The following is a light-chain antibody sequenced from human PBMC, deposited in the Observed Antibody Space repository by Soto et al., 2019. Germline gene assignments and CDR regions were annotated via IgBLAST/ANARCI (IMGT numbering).Light chain of an antibody. J-gene: IGLJ1*01. V-gene: IGLV1-40*01. CDR1: SSNIGAGFG. CDR2: GNS. CDR3: QSYDSSLTGSKV. Sequence: QSALTQPPSVSGAPGQRVTISCTGNSSNIGAGFGVHWYQQLPGTAPKLLIYGNSNRPSGVPDRFSGSRSGTSASLAITGLQAEDEADYYCQSYDSSLTGSKVFGSGTKVTVL.